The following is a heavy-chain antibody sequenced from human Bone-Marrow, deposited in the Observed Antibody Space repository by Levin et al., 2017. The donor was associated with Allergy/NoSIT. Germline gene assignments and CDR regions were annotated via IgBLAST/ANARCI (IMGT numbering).Heavy chain of an antibody. Sequence: SCTVSGGSISSYYWSWIRQPPGKGLEWIGYIYYSGSTNYNPSLKSRVTISVDTSKNQFSLKLSSVTAADTAVYYCARGYCSSTSCYTDYYYYGMDVWGQGTTVTVSS. CDR2: IYYSGST. CDR3: ARGYCSSTSCYTDYYYYGMDV. CDR1: GGSISSYY. D-gene: IGHD2-2*02. J-gene: IGHJ6*02. V-gene: IGHV4-59*01.